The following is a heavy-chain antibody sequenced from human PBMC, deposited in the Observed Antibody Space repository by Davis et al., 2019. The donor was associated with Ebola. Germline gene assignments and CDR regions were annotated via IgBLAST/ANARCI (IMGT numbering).Heavy chain of an antibody. CDR1: GFSFSSTW. CDR3: ARSIAAAVLGWIDY. Sequence: PGGSLRLSCAASGFSFSSTWMHWVRQAPGKGLVWVSRIHSDGTSTIYTDSVKGRFTISRDNSKNTLYLQMNSLRAEDTAVYYCARSIAAAVLGWIDYWGQGTLVTVSS. V-gene: IGHV3-74*01. D-gene: IGHD6-13*01. CDR2: IHSDGTST. J-gene: IGHJ4*02.